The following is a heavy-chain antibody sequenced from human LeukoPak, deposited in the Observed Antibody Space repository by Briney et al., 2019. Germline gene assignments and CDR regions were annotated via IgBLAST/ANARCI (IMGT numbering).Heavy chain of an antibody. CDR1: GGSISSYY. J-gene: IGHJ3*02. Sequence: SETLSLTCTVSGGSISSYYWSWIRQPAGRGLEWIGRIYTSGSTNYSPSLKSRVTMSVDTSKNQFSLKLSSVTAADTTVYYCASGALVAFDIWGQGTMVTVSS. D-gene: IGHD3-3*02. V-gene: IGHV4-4*07. CDR2: IYTSGST. CDR3: ASGALVAFDI.